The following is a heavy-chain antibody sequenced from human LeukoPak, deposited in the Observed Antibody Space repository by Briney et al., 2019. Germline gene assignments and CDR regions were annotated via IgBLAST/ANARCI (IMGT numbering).Heavy chain of an antibody. CDR1: GGSFSGYY. CDR3: AKDRITMVRGVVDY. J-gene: IGHJ4*02. V-gene: IGHV3-23*01. Sequence: ETLSLTCAVYGGSFSGYYWSWVRQAPGKGLEWVSAISGSGGSTYYADSVKGRFTISRDNSKNTLYLQMNSLRAEDTAVYYCAKDRITMVRGVVDYWGQGTLVTVSS. D-gene: IGHD3-10*01. CDR2: ISGSGGST.